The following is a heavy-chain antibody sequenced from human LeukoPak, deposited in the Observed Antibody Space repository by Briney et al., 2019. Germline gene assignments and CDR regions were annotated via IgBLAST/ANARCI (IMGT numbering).Heavy chain of an antibody. CDR2: INHSGGT. Sequence: PSETLSLTCAVYGGSFSGYYWSWIRQPPGKGLEWIGEINHSGGTNYNPSLKSRVTISVDTSKNQFSLKLSSVTAADTAVYYCARGRRIVPAATRSPHLDPWGQGTLVTVSS. J-gene: IGHJ5*02. V-gene: IGHV4-34*01. CDR1: GGSFSGYY. D-gene: IGHD2-2*01. CDR3: ARGRRIVPAATRSPHLDP.